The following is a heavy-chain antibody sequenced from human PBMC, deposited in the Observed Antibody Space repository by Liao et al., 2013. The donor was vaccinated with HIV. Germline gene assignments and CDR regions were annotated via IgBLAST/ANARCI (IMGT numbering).Heavy chain of an antibody. J-gene: IGHJ4*02. CDR1: GGSFSGYY. CDR2: INHSGST. Sequence: QVQLQQWGAGLLKSSETLSLTCAVYGGSFSGYYWSWIRQPPGKGLEWIGEINHSGSTNYNPSLKSRVTISVDTSKNQFSLKLDSVTAADTAVYYCARGRTVATTPLAYWGQGTLVTVSS. V-gene: IGHV4-34*01. D-gene: IGHD5-12*01. CDR3: ARGRTVATTPLAY.